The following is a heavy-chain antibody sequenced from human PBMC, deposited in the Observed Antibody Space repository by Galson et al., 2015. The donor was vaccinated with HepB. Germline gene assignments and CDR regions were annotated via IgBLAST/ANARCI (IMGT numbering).Heavy chain of an antibody. J-gene: IGHJ4*02. Sequence: SVKVSCKASGYTFTNNYIHWVRQAPRQGLEWMGWINPKSGGTNFAQKFQDRVTMTRDTSISTASMELSRLRSDDTAVYYCARGYFDNYFDYWGQGTLVTV. CDR3: ARGYFDNYFDY. CDR1: GYTFTNNY. D-gene: IGHD2/OR15-2a*01. CDR2: INPKSGGT. V-gene: IGHV1-2*02.